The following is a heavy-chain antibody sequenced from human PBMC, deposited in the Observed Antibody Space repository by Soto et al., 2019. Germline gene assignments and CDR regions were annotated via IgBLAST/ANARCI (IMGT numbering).Heavy chain of an antibody. CDR3: ARIAAAGTRNWFDP. CDR2: IYYSGST. CDR1: GDSISNNNFY. V-gene: IGHV4-39*07. J-gene: IGHJ5*02. D-gene: IGHD6-13*01. Sequence: PSETLSLTCTVSGDSISNNNFYWGWIRQPPGKGLEWIGNIYYSGSTNYNPSLKSRVTISVDTSKNQFSLKLSSVTAADTAVYYCARIAAAGTRNWFDPWGQGTLVTVSS.